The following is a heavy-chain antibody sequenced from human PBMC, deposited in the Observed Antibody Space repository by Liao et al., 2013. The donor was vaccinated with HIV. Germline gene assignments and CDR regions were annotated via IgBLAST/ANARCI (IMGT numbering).Heavy chain of an antibody. Sequence: QLQLQESGSGLVRPSQTLSLTCAVSGGSISRGDYYWSWIRQPPGKGLEWIGYIYYSGSTYYNPSLKSRVTISVDTSKNQFSLKMSSVTAADTAVYYCGRESGPRAANRGVDYWGQGTLVTVSS. CDR3: GRESGPRAANRGVDY. V-gene: IGHV4-30-4*08. J-gene: IGHJ4*02. D-gene: IGHD6-13*01. CDR1: GGSISRGDYY. CDR2: IYYSGST.